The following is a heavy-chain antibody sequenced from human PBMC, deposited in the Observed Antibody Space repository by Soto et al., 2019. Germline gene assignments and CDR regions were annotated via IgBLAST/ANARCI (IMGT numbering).Heavy chain of an antibody. CDR3: VKLVPATVAADF. J-gene: IGHJ4*02. CDR2: IFYDGST. CDR1: GGPITNSNYY. V-gene: IGHV4-39*02. Sequence: QLQLQESGPGLVKPSETLSLTCTVSGGPITNSNYYWGWIRQPPGKGLEWIGRIFYDGSTDYNPSLQSRVAISVDTSRNLVSLQLTSVTAAETAVYYCVKLVPATVAADFWGQGIRVTVSS. D-gene: IGHD2-8*02.